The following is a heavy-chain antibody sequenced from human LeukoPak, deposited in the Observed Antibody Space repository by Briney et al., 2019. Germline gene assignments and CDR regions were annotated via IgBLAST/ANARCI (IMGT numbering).Heavy chain of an antibody. J-gene: IGHJ4*02. CDR2: INAGNGNT. V-gene: IGHV1-18*01. Sequence: ASVKVSCKASGYTFTSYGISWVRQAPGQRLEWMGWINAGNGNTKYSQKLQGRVTMTTDTSTSTAYMELRSLRSDDTAVYYCARESPLQAGPNDYWGQGTLVTVSS. D-gene: IGHD6-19*01. CDR3: ARESPLQAGPNDY. CDR1: GYTFTSYG.